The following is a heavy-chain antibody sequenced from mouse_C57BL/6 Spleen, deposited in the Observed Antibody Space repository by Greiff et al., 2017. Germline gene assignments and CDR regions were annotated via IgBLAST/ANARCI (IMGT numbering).Heavy chain of an antibody. V-gene: IGHV3-6*01. D-gene: IGHD2-4*01. CDR3: AREGRGYDFLMDY. Sequence: VQLQQSGPGLVKPSQSLSLTCSVTGYSITSGYYWNWIRQFPGNKLEWMGYISYDGSNNYNPSLKNRISITRDTSKNQFFLKLNSVTTEDTATYYCAREGRGYDFLMDYWGQGTSVTVSS. CDR1: GYSITSGYY. CDR2: ISYDGSN. J-gene: IGHJ4*01.